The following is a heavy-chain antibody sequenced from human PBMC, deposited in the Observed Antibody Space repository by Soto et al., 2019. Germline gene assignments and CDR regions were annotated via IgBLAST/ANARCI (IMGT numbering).Heavy chain of an antibody. V-gene: IGHV3-48*02. Sequence: GSLRLSCAASGFTFSSYRMTWVRQAPGTGLAWVSYISSSSNIYYADSVKGRFAISRDNAKNSLYRQMKSLRDEDTAVDYGARVTNGYCGQGTLVTVSS. J-gene: IGHJ4*02. D-gene: IGHD2-8*01. CDR1: GFTFSSYR. CDR2: ISSSSNI. CDR3: ARVTNGY.